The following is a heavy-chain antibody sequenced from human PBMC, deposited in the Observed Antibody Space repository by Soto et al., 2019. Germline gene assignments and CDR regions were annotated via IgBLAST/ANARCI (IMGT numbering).Heavy chain of an antibody. D-gene: IGHD6-13*01. J-gene: IGHJ5*02. CDR3: ARDKTGQQLVPWFDP. CDR2: IWYDGSNK. Sequence: QVQLVESGGGVVQPGRSLRLSCAASGFTFSSYGMHWVRQAPGKGLEWVAVIWYDGSNKYYADSVKGRFTISRDNSKNTLYLQMYSLRAEDTAVYYCARDKTGQQLVPWFDPWGQGTLVTVSS. CDR1: GFTFSSYG. V-gene: IGHV3-33*01.